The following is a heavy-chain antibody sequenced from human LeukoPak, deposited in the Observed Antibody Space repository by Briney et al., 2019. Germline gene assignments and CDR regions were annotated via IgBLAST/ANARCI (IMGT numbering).Heavy chain of an antibody. J-gene: IGHJ2*01. CDR2: IRSKAYGGTT. CDR3: TRSGSSLNYWYFDL. Sequence: GGSLRLSCTASGFTFGDYTMSWFRQAPGKGLEWVGFIRSKAYGGTTEYAASVKGRFTISRDDSKSIAYLQMNSLKTEDTAVYYCTRSGSSLNYWYFDLWGRGTLVTVSS. V-gene: IGHV3-49*03. D-gene: IGHD1-14*01. CDR1: GFTFGDYT.